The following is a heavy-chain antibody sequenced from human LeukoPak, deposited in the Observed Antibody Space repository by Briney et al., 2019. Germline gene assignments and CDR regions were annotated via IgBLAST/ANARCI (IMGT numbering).Heavy chain of an antibody. CDR3: ARDFHYHDSSGYYSFDY. V-gene: IGHV3-48*02. CDR1: GFTFTTYG. Sequence: RPGGSLRLSCAASGFTFTTYGMNWVRQAPGKGLEWVSYLSGRSNSIYYAESVKGRFTISRDDAKNSLYLQMNSLRDEDTAVYYCARDFHYHDSSGYYSFDYWGQGTLVTVSS. J-gene: IGHJ4*02. D-gene: IGHD3-22*01. CDR2: LSGRSNSI.